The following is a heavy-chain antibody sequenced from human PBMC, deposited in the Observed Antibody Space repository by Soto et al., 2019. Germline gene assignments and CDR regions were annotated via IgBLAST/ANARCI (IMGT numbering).Heavy chain of an antibody. D-gene: IGHD2-15*01. J-gene: IGHJ4*02. Sequence: GASVKVSCKASGGTFSSYTISWVRQAPGQGLEWMGRIIPILGIANYAQKFQGRVTITADKSTSTAYMELSSLRSEDTAVYYCAVNRRSSGASCAPAFDYWGQGTLVTVSS. CDR2: IIPILGIA. V-gene: IGHV1-69*02. CDR1: GGTFSSYT. CDR3: AVNRRSSGASCAPAFDY.